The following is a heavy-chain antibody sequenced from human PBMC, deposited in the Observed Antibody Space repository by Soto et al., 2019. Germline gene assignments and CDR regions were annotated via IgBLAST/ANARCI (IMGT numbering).Heavy chain of an antibody. V-gene: IGHV1-18*01. J-gene: IGHJ4*02. CDR1: GYTFTSYG. CDR2: ISAHNGNA. D-gene: IGHD1-1*01. Sequence: QVHLVQSGAEVKKPGASVKVSCKASGYTFTSYGITWVRQAPGQGLEWMGWISAHNGNADYAQKLQGRVIVTRDTSTSTAYMELRSLRSDDTAVYYCARGRYGDYWGQGALVTVSS. CDR3: ARGRYGDY.